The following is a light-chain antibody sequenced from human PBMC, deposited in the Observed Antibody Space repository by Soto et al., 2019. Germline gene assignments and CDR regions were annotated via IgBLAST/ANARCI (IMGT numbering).Light chain of an antibody. V-gene: IGKV1-5*03. CDR3: QQYKGFSSST. CDR2: KAS. J-gene: IGKJ3*01. Sequence: DIQMTQSPSTLSASVGDRVTITCRASQSINNWLAWYQQKPGKAPKLLIYKASSLQSGVPSRFSGSGSGTDFTLTINTVQPDDFATYYCQQYKGFSSSTFGPGTRVDFK. CDR1: QSINNW.